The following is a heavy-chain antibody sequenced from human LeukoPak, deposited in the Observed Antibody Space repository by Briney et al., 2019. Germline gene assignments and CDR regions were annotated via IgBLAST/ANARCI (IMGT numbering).Heavy chain of an antibody. CDR3: ARVTYYYDSSGYTIDY. CDR2: IYYSGST. Sequence: KTSETLSLTCTVSGGSISSSSYYWGWIRQPPGKGLEWIGSIYYSGSTNYNPSLKSRVTISVDTSKNQFSLKLSSVTAADTAVYCCARVTYYYDSSGYTIDYWGQGTLVTVSS. J-gene: IGHJ4*02. CDR1: GGSISSSSYY. D-gene: IGHD3-22*01. V-gene: IGHV4-39*07.